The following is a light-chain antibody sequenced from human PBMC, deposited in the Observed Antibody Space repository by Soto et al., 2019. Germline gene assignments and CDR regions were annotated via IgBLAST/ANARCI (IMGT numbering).Light chain of an antibody. CDR1: QSINNN. J-gene: IGKJ2*01. CDR2: GAS. V-gene: IGKV3-15*01. CDR3: QQYNNRPPDT. Sequence: EIVMTQSPATLSVSPGERATLSGRASQSINNNLAWYQQKPGQAPRLLVYGASTRAAGIPARFSGSGSGTEFSLTISSLQSEDFAVYYCQQYNNRPPDTFGQGTKLEIK.